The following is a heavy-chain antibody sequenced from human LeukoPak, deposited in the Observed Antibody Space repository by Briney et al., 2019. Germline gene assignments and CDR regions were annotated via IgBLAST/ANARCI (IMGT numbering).Heavy chain of an antibody. Sequence: PSETLSLTCTVSGGSISSSSYYWGWIRQPPGKGLERIGSIYYSGRTYYNPSLKSRVTISVDTSKNQFSLKMSSVTAADTAVYYCARGVGAKGIDYWGQGTLVTVSS. D-gene: IGHD1-26*01. CDR1: GGSISSSSYY. CDR3: ARGVGAKGIDY. CDR2: IYYSGRT. V-gene: IGHV4-39*01. J-gene: IGHJ4*02.